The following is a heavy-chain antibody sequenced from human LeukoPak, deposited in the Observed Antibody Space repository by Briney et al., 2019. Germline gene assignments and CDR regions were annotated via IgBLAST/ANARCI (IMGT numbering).Heavy chain of an antibody. D-gene: IGHD3-10*01. V-gene: IGHV3-53*01. J-gene: IGHJ4*02. CDR3: ARGPGSRGIFDY. CDR1: GFMFSSNW. CDR2: LYTGGDT. Sequence: GGSLRLSCAASGFMFSSNWMSWVRQAPGKGLECVSFLYTGGDTYYADSVKGRFTISRDNSKNTLYLQMNSLRAEDTAVYYCARGPGSRGIFDYWGQGTLVTVSS.